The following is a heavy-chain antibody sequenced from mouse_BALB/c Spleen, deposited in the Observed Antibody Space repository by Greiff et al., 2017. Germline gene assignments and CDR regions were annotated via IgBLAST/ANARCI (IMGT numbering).Heavy chain of an antibody. CDR1: GYTFTSYW. D-gene: IGHD4-1*01. J-gene: IGHJ2*01. CDR2: IYPSDSYT. V-gene: IGHV1-69*02. Sequence: QVQLQQPGAELVRPGASVKLSCKASGYTFTSYWINWVKQSPGQGLEWIGNIYPSDSYTNYNQKFKDKATLTGDKSSSTDYMQLSSPTSEDYAVYYCTRGLTGSFDYWGQGTTLTVSS. CDR3: TRGLTGSFDY.